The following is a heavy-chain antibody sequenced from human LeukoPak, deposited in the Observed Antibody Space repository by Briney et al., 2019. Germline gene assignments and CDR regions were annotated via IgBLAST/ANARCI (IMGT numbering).Heavy chain of an antibody. D-gene: IGHD1-26*01. Sequence: GGSLRLSCAASGFTVSSNYMTWVRQAPGKGLEWVSVIYSDGSTYYTDSVKGRFTISRDNSKNTLYLQMNSLRPEDTAVYYCANQGGSLTEVGYYMDVWGKGTTVTVSS. V-gene: IGHV3-53*05. CDR1: GFTVSSNY. CDR2: IYSDGST. CDR3: ANQGGSLTEVGYYMDV. J-gene: IGHJ6*03.